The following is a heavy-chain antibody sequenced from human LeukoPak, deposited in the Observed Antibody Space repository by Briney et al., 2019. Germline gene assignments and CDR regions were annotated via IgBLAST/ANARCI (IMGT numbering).Heavy chain of an antibody. J-gene: IGHJ5*02. Sequence: GGSLRLSCVASGFTFSTYAMSWVRQTPRHGLEWVSGISGSGGTTSYADSVKGRFTISRDNSKNTLYLQMNSLTAEDTALYYCARRSCSITTCPNWLGPWGQGALVTVSS. CDR3: ARRSCSITTCPNWLGP. V-gene: IGHV3-23*01. CDR2: ISGSGGTT. CDR1: GFTFSTYA. D-gene: IGHD2-2*01.